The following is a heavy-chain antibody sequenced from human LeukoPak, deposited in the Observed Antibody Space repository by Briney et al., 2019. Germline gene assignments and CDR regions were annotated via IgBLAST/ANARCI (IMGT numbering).Heavy chain of an antibody. J-gene: IGHJ5*02. CDR1: GGTFSSST. CDR3: ATDPKAYCSGGSCYPGWFDP. V-gene: IGHV1-69-2*01. CDR2: VDPEDGET. Sequence: ASVKVSCKASGGTFSSSTISWVRQAPGKGLEWMGLVDPEDGETIYAEKFQGRVTITADTSTDTAYMELSSLRSEDTAVYYCATDPKAYCSGGSCYPGWFDPWGQGTLVTVSS. D-gene: IGHD2-15*01.